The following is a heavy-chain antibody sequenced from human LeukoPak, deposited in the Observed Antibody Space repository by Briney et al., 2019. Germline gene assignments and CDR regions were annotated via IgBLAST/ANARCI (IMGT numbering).Heavy chain of an antibody. CDR1: GYTFTGYY. V-gene: IGHV1-2*02. CDR3: ARANSSSWSPYFDY. D-gene: IGHD6-13*01. CDR2: INPNSGGT. Sequence: ASVKVSCKASGYTFTGYYMHWVRQAPGQGLEWMGWINPNSGGTNYAQKFQGRVTMTRDTSISTAYMELSRLRSDDTAVYYCARANSSSWSPYFDYWGQGTLVTVSS. J-gene: IGHJ4*02.